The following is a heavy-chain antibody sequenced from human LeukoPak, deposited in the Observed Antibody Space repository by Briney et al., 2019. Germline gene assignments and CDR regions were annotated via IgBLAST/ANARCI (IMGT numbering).Heavy chain of an antibody. CDR1: GFTFSNYW. CDR3: ARDTYRFDDY. V-gene: IGHV3-7*01. CDR2: IKEDGSDK. J-gene: IGHJ4*02. Sequence: PGGSLRLSCAASGFTFSNYWMSWVRQAPGKGLEWVASIKEDGSDKYYVDSVKGVFTISRDNAKNSLYLQMDSLRADDTAVYYCARDTYRFDDYWGQGTLVTVSS.